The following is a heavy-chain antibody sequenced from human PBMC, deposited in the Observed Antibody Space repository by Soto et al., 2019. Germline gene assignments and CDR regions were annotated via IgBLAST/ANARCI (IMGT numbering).Heavy chain of an antibody. V-gene: IGHV3-30*18. D-gene: IGHD2-2*03. CDR3: AKDFRGYCSSTSCHFDY. Sequence: PGGSLRLSCAASGFTFSSYGMHWVRQAPGKGLEWVAVISYDGSNKYYADSVKGRFTISRDNSKNTLYLQMNSLRAEDTAVYYCAKDFRGYCSSTSCHFDYWGQGTLVTVSS. CDR2: ISYDGSNK. J-gene: IGHJ4*02. CDR1: GFTFSSYG.